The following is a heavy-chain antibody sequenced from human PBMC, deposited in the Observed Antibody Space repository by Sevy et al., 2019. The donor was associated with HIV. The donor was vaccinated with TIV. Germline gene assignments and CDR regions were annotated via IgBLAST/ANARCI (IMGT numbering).Heavy chain of an antibody. V-gene: IGHV3-30*02. CDR3: AKGYYDFWSGYPHYYYYGMDV. D-gene: IGHD3-3*01. CDR1: GFTFSSYG. Sequence: GGSLRLSCAVSGFTFSSYGMHWVRQAPGKGLEWVAFIRYDGSNKYYADSVKGRFTISRDNSKNTLYLQMNSLRAEDTAVYYCAKGYYDFWSGYPHYYYYGMDVWGQGTTVTVSS. CDR2: IRYDGSNK. J-gene: IGHJ6*02.